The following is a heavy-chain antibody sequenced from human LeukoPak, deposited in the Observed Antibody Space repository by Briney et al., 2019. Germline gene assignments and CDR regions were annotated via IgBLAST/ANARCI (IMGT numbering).Heavy chain of an antibody. J-gene: IGHJ4*02. CDR2: IKQDGNEK. V-gene: IGHV3-7*01. Sequence: PGGSLRLSCAASGFTFSSYWMTWVRQAPGKGLEWVANIKQDGNEKYYVDSVKGRFTISRDNAKNSLYLQMSSLRVEDTAVYYCTRDPRHLDSWGQGTLVTVSS. CDR1: GFTFSSYW. D-gene: IGHD6-6*01. CDR3: TRDPRHLDS.